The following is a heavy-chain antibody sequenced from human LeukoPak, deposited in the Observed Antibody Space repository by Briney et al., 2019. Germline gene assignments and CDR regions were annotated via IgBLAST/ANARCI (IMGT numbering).Heavy chain of an antibody. CDR3: ARDRIAVAAPLPHYFDY. CDR1: GYTFTSYY. D-gene: IGHD6-19*01. Sequence: ASVKVSCKASGYTFTSYYMHWVRQAPGQGLEWMGVINPSGGSTSYAQKFQGRVTMTRDTSTSTVYMEPSSLRSEDTAVYYCARDRIAVAAPLPHYFDYWGQGTLVTVSS. V-gene: IGHV1-46*01. J-gene: IGHJ4*02. CDR2: INPSGGST.